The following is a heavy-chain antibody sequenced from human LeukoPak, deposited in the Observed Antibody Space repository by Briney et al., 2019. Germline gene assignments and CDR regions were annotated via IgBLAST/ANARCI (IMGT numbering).Heavy chain of an antibody. V-gene: IGHV3-30*02. D-gene: IGHD6-13*01. CDR2: IRYDGSNK. Sequence: GGSLRLSCAASGFTFSSYGMHWVRQAPGKGLEWVAFIRYDGSNKYYADSVKGRFTISRDNSKNTLYLQMNSLRAEDTAVYYCAKMAYPYSSSWYVFDYWGQGTLVTVSS. J-gene: IGHJ4*02. CDR3: AKMAYPYSSSWYVFDY. CDR1: GFTFSSYG.